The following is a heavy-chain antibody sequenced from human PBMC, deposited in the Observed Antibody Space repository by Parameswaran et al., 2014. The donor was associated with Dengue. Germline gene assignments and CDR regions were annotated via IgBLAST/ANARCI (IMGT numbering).Heavy chain of an antibody. CDR2: INWDGRST. V-gene: IGHV3-43*01. CDR1: GFTFADCP. J-gene: IGHJ4*02. CDR3: VKAPKASGWYTDH. D-gene: IGHD6-19*01. Sequence: GGSLRLSCAASGFTFADCPMHWVRQVPGKRLEWVSLINWDGRSTFYADSVKGRFTISRDNNKNSLFLQMNSLTIEDTALYYCVKAPKASGWYTDHWGRGTLVTVSS.